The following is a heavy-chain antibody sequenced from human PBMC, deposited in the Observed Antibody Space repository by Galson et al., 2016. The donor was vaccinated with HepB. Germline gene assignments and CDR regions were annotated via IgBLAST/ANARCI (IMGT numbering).Heavy chain of an antibody. J-gene: IGHJ6*02. D-gene: IGHD3-10*01. CDR1: GGSISSGGFY. CDR2: TFYSGTT. V-gene: IGHV4-31*03. Sequence: TLSLTCTVSGGSISSGGFYWSWIRQLPGKGLEWIGYTFYSGTTHYNPSLKSRITISVGTSKNQFSLRLNSVTDADTAVYYCARDPGSGGIGVDVWGQGTTVTVS. CDR3: ARDPGSGGIGVDV.